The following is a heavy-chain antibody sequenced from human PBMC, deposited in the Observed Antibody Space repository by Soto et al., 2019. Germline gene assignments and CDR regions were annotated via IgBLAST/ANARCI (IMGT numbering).Heavy chain of an antibody. CDR3: ADGGEWSFNFVY. V-gene: IGHV3-23*01. J-gene: IGHJ4*02. CDR2: ISGSGYNT. CDR1: GFTFDTYA. D-gene: IGHD3-3*01. Sequence: EVQLLESGGGLVKPGGSLRLSCAASGFTFDTYAMSWVRQAPGKGLEWVSGISGSGYNTYYPDSVKGRFTISRDNSKNTRYLHMNNLRAEDTAVYYCADGGEWSFNFVYWGQGTLVTVSS.